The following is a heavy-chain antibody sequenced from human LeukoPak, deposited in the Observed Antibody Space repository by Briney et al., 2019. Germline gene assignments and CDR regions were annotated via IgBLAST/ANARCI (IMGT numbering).Heavy chain of an antibody. V-gene: IGHV4-59*01. CDR1: GGSISNYY. CDR3: ARSAAGVVGAADY. D-gene: IGHD1-26*01. Sequence: PSETLSLTCTVSGGSISNYYWSWIRQPPGKGLEWIAYTYYSGSTNFNPSLKSRVTMSVDTSKNQFSLKLSSVTAADTAVYYCARSAAGVVGAADYWGQGTLVIVSS. J-gene: IGHJ4*02. CDR2: TYYSGST.